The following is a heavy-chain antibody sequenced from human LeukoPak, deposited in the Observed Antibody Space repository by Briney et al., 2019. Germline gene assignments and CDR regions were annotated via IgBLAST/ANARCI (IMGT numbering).Heavy chain of an antibody. V-gene: IGHV3-21*01. CDR2: ISGSSNSYK. CDR1: GFTFSSYS. D-gene: IGHD6-19*01. CDR3: AREFRGPSSGWHRGYWYFDL. J-gene: IGHJ2*01. Sequence: PGGSLRLSCAASGFTFSSYSLNWARQAPGKGLEWISSISGSSNSYKYYADSVKGRFTISRDDAKNSLYLQMNSLRAEDTAVYYCAREFRGPSSGWHRGYWYFDLWGRGTLVTVSS.